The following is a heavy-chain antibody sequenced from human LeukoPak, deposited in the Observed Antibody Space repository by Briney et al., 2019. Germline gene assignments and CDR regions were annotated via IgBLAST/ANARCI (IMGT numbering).Heavy chain of an antibody. D-gene: IGHD2-21*02. CDR3: TTEHSYCGGDCLNWFDP. Sequence: GGSLRLSCAASGFTFSNAWMSWVRQAPGKGLEWVGRIKSKTDGGTTDYAAPVKGRFTISRDDSKNTLYLQMNSLKTEDTAVYYCTTEHSYCGGDCLNWFDPWGQGTLVTVSS. J-gene: IGHJ5*02. V-gene: IGHV3-15*01. CDR1: GFTFSNAW. CDR2: IKSKTDGGTT.